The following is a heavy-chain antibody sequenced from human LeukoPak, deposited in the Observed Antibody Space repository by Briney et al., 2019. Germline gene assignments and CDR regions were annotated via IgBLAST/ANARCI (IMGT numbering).Heavy chain of an antibody. CDR3: ARDPRDYGDLDAFDI. J-gene: IGHJ3*02. V-gene: IGHV1-24*01. CDR1: GYTLTELS. D-gene: IGHD4-17*01. Sequence: GASVKVSCKVSGYTLTELSMHWVRQAPGKGLEWMGGFDPEDGETIYAQKFQGRVTMTEDTSTDTAYMELSSLRSEDTAVYYCARDPRDYGDLDAFDIWGQGTMVTVSS. CDR2: FDPEDGET.